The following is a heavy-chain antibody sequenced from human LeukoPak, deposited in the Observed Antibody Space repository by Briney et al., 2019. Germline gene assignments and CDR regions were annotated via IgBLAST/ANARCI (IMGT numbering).Heavy chain of an antibody. V-gene: IGHV3-30*18. CDR1: GFTFSSYG. CDR3: AKDLVDYGLNYYYYGMDV. J-gene: IGHJ6*02. CDR2: ISYDGSNK. Sequence: PGGSLRLSCAASGFTFSSYGMHWVRQAPGKGLEWVAVISYDGSNKYYADSVKGRFTISRDNSKNTLYLQMNSLRAEDTAVYYCAKDLVDYGLNYYYYGMDVWGQGTTVTVSS. D-gene: IGHD4-17*01.